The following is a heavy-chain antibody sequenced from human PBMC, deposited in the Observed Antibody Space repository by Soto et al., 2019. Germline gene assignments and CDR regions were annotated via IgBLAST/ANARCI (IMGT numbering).Heavy chain of an antibody. CDR1: GFIFSSFA. Sequence: VQLAESGGDVVQPGRSLRLSCAASGFIFSSFALHWVRQTPDKGLEWVAFISNDRSQTYYADSVKGRFTISRDNSNNSLTLQMDRLRPEDTARYYCARDPYFDYMYGTPDYWGQGTLVAVSS. J-gene: IGHJ4*02. CDR3: ARDPYFDYMYGTPDY. D-gene: IGHD3-16*01. CDR2: ISNDRSQT. V-gene: IGHV3-30-3*01.